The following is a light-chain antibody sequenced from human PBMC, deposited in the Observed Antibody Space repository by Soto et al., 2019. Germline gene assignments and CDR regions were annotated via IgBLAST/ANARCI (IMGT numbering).Light chain of an antibody. CDR3: QQRRSGYS. Sequence: EIVLTQSPGTLSLSPGQTATLSCRASQSVSTYLAWYQQRPGQSPRVLIYDATKRATGIPARFSGSGSGTDFTLTISSLEPEDVAVYYCQQRRSGYSFGQGTKLEIK. V-gene: IGKV3-11*01. CDR1: QSVSTY. CDR2: DAT. J-gene: IGKJ2*03.